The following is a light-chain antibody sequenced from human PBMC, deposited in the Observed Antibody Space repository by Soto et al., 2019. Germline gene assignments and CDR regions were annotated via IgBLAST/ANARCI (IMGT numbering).Light chain of an antibody. V-gene: IGKV3-20*01. J-gene: IGKJ1*01. CDR3: QQYGSSPWT. CDR1: QNVTSTY. Sequence: VLTQSPVTLSLSPVERASLSCRASQNVTSTYLAWYQQRPGQPPRLLIYGASSRATGIPDRFSGSGSGTDFTLTISRLEPEDFAVYYCQQYGSSPWTFGQGTKVDNK. CDR2: GAS.